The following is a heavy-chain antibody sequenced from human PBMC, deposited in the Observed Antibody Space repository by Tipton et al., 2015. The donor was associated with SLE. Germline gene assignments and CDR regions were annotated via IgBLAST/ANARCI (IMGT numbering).Heavy chain of an antibody. CDR3: AGPIRQDGFDI. CDR1: GGSISSGGYY. Sequence: TLSLTCTVSGGSISSGGYYWSWIRQHPGKGLEWIGYISNSETTSYNPSLKSRVTISVDMSKNQFFLNLSSVTAADTAVYYCAGPIRQDGFDIWGQGTMVTVSS. J-gene: IGHJ3*02. CDR2: ISNSETT. D-gene: IGHD2-21*01. V-gene: IGHV4-31*03.